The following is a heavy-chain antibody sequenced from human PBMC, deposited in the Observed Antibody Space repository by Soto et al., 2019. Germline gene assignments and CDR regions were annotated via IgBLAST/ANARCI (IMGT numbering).Heavy chain of an antibody. D-gene: IGHD3-22*01. CDR1: GFTFSSYA. J-gene: IGHJ4*02. CDR3: AKDVKDYDSSGHYSN. Sequence: LRLSCAASGFTFSSYAMSWVRQAPGKGLEWVSAISGSGGSTYYADSVKGRFTISRDNSKNTLYLQMNSLRAEDTAVYYCAKDVKDYDSSGHYSNWGQGTLVTVSS. CDR2: ISGSGGST. V-gene: IGHV3-23*01.